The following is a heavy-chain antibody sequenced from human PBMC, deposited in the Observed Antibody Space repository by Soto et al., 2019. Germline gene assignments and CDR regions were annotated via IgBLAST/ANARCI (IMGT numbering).Heavy chain of an antibody. V-gene: IGHV3-73*02. D-gene: IGHD6-6*01. CDR1: GFTFSGSA. CDR3: TRHSGQLVQEGHVYNWFDP. CDR2: IRSKANSYAT. Sequence: EVQLVESGGGLVQPGGSLKLSCAASGFTFSGSAMHWVRQASGKGLEWVGRIRSKANSYATAYAASVKGRFTISRDDSKNRAYLQMNSLKTEDTAVYYCTRHSGQLVQEGHVYNWFDPWGQGTLVTVSS. J-gene: IGHJ5*02.